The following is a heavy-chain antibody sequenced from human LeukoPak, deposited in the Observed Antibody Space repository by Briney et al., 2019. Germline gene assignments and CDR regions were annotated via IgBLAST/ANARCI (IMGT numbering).Heavy chain of an antibody. CDR3: AKYAVRETFFGDY. V-gene: IGHV3-23*01. CDR1: GFSFRNYA. D-gene: IGHD3-3*01. CDR2: ISAGGTRT. J-gene: IGHJ4*02. Sequence: PGGSLRVSCAASGFSFRNYAMAWVRQAPGKGLEWVSGISAGGTRTYYTNSVRGRFTIFRDNSMDTVYLQMNSLRAEDTGVYYWAKYAVRETFFGDYWGQGTLVAVSS.